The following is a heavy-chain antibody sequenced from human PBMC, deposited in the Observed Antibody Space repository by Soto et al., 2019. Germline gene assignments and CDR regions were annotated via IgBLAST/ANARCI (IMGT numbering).Heavy chain of an antibody. J-gene: IGHJ6*02. CDR1: GFPFSSYT. Sequence: EVQLVESGGGLVKPGGSLRLSCSASGFPFSSYTMYWVRQAPGKGLEWVSSITTSSSRNIFYADSLKGRFTISRDNANNILYLQMNNLSVEDTAVYYCARDDPVFGAIPRMDIWGQGNTVTVSS. CDR3: ARDDPVFGAIPRMDI. V-gene: IGHV3-21*02. D-gene: IGHD3-3*01. CDR2: ITTSSSRNI.